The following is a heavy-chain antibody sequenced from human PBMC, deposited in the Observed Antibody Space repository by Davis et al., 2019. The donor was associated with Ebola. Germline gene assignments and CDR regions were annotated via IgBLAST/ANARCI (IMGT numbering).Heavy chain of an antibody. CDR1: GGSISSYY. J-gene: IGHJ4*02. D-gene: IGHD1-7*01. CDR2: IYSGGST. CDR3: ARDHGNLFDY. Sequence: ETLSLTCTVSGGSISSYYWSWIRQPPGKGLEWVSVIYSGGSTYYADSVKGRFTISRDNSKNTLYLQMNSLRAEDTAVYYCARDHGNLFDYWGQGTLVTVSS. V-gene: IGHV3-66*01.